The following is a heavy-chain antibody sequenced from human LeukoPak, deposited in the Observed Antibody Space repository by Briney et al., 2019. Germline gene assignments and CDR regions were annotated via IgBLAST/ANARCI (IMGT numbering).Heavy chain of an antibody. D-gene: IGHD1-1*01. CDR2: ISSSSSYI. CDR1: GFTFSSYS. Sequence: GGSLRLSCAASGFTFSSYSMNWVRQAPGKGLEWVSSISSSSSYIYYADSVKGRFTISRDNAKNSLYLQMNSLRAEDTAVYYCARAGATWNRGAFDIWGQGTMVTVSS. CDR3: ARAGATWNRGAFDI. V-gene: IGHV3-21*01. J-gene: IGHJ3*02.